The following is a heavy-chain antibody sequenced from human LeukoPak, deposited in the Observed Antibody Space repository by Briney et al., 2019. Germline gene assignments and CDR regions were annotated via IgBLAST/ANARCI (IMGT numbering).Heavy chain of an antibody. V-gene: IGHV3-23*01. Sequence: GGSLILSCAASGFTFSSYEMNWVRQAPGKGLEWVSLISGSGGSTYYADSVKGRFTISRDNSKNTLYLQMNSLRAEDTAVYYCAKRHVSGSYFDYWGQGTLVTVSS. CDR3: AKRHVSGSYFDY. J-gene: IGHJ4*02. CDR1: GFTFSSYE. D-gene: IGHD1-26*01. CDR2: ISGSGGST.